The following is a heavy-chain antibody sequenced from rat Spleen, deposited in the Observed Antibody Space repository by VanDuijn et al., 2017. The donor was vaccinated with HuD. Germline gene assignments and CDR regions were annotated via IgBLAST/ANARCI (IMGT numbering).Heavy chain of an antibody. Sequence: EVQLVESGGGLVQPGRSLKLSCAASGFTFSNYGMHWIRQAPGKGLEGVASITNAAGKVYYPDSVKGRFTISRDNAKTTLYLQMDSLRSEDTATYYCVRQWDYWGQGVMVTVSS. CDR1: GFTFSNYG. J-gene: IGHJ2*01. V-gene: IGHV5S13*01. CDR3: VRQWDY. CDR2: ITNAAGKV.